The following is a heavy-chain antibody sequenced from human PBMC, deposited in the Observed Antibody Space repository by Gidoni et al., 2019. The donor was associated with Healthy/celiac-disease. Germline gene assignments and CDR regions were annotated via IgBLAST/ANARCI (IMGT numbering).Heavy chain of an antibody. J-gene: IGHJ4*02. CDR2: ISASGGST. CDR3: AKTRGMIRREFDY. D-gene: IGHD3-16*01. Sequence: EVQLLESGGGLVQPGGSLRLSCAASGFTFSTYAMSWVRQAPGKGLEWVSGISASGGSTYYADSVKGRFTISRDNSKNTLYLQMNSLRAEDTAVYYCAKTRGMIRREFDYWGQGTLVTVSS. V-gene: IGHV3-23*01. CDR1: GFTFSTYA.